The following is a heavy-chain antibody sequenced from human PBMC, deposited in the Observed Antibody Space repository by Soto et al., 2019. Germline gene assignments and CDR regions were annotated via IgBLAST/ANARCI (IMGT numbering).Heavy chain of an antibody. CDR2: IYYSGST. CDR1: GGSISDYY. Sequence: QVQLQESGPGLVKPSETLSLTCTVSGGSISDYYWNWIRQPPGKGLEWIGYIYYSGSTNYNPSLMSPLPISVDTSKNPFSRTLGSLSAADTAMDYCARGRPEDYWGQGTLVTVS. J-gene: IGHJ4*02. CDR3: ARGRPEDY. V-gene: IGHV4-59*08.